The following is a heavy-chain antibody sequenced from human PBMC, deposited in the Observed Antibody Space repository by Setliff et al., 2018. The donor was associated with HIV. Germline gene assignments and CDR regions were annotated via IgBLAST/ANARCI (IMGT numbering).Heavy chain of an antibody. CDR2: IKQDGSDK. V-gene: IGHV3-7*01. Sequence: GGSLRLSCAASGFTFSDYWMSWVRQAPGKGLEWVANIKQDGSDKYYVDSVKGRFTISRDTSKNTLYLQMNSLRAEDTAVYYCARRAYCSSTTCFDNWGQGTLVTVSS. D-gene: IGHD2-2*01. CDR3: ARRAYCSSTTCFDN. J-gene: IGHJ4*02. CDR1: GFTFSDYW.